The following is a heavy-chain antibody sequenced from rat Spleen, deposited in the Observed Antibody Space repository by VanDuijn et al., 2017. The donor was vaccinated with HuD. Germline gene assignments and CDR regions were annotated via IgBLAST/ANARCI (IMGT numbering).Heavy chain of an antibody. Sequence: EVQLVESGGGLVQPGRSLKLSCAASGFTFSDYNMAWVRQSPKKGLEWVATIIYDGSRTFYRDSVKGRFTISRDSAKSTLYLQMDGLRSEDTATYYCATDGYFDGTYYSVYVMDAWSQGASVTVSS. CDR2: IIYDGSRT. CDR1: GFTFSDYN. V-gene: IGHV5S10*01. D-gene: IGHD1-12*02. CDR3: ATDGYFDGTYYSVYVMDA. J-gene: IGHJ4*01.